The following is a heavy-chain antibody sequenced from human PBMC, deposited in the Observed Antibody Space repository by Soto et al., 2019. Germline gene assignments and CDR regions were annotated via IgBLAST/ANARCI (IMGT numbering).Heavy chain of an antibody. Sequence: SETLSLTCTVSGGSISSGDYYWSWIRQPPGKGLEWIGYIYYSGSTYYNPSLKSRVTISVDTSKNQFSLTLNSVTAADTAVYYCARLGEYYQSLDPWGPGTLVTVSS. CDR1: GGSISSGDYY. V-gene: IGHV4-30-4*02. J-gene: IGHJ5*02. CDR2: IYYSGST. CDR3: ARLGEYYQSLDP. D-gene: IGHD2-2*01.